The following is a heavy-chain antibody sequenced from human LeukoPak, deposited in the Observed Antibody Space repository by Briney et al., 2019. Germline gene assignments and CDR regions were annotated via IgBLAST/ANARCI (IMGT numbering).Heavy chain of an antibody. D-gene: IGHD3-22*01. V-gene: IGHV3-21*01. CDR3: AKSYRPGDSSGYYWIY. J-gene: IGHJ4*02. CDR1: GFTFSSYS. Sequence: GGSLRLSCAASGFTFSSYSMNWVRQAPGKGLEWVSSISSSSSYIYYADSVKGRFTISRDNSKNTLYLQMNSLRAEDTAVYYCAKSYRPGDSSGYYWIYWGQGTLVTVSS. CDR2: ISSSSSYI.